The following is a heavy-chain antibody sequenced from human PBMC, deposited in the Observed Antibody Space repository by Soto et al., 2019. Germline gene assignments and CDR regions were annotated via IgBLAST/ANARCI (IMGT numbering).Heavy chain of an antibody. V-gene: IGHV4-59*01. D-gene: IGHD3-10*01. CDR3: ARAAGFGEIFFDY. Sequence: PSETLSLTCAVSGGSISSYYWSWIRQPPGKGLEWIGYIYNSGSTNYNPSLKSPVTISVDTSKNQFSLKLTSVTAADTAVYYCARAAGFGEIFFDYWGQGTLVTVSS. CDR2: IYNSGST. CDR1: GGSISSYY. J-gene: IGHJ4*02.